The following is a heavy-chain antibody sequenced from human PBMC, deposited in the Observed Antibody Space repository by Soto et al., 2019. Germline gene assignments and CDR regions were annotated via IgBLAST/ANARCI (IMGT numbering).Heavy chain of an antibody. J-gene: IGHJ4*02. Sequence: EVQLLDSGGGLVQPGGSLRLSCAASGFTFTNYAMAWVRQAPGKGLEWVSAVHSNGDTHYAGSVKGRFTISRDNSRNTVYLQMNSLRVEDTAVYHCARESPYMSGLIYVEYWGQGTLVTVSS. CDR1: GFTFTNYA. V-gene: IGHV3-23*01. D-gene: IGHD3-3*01. CDR2: VHSNGDT. CDR3: ARESPYMSGLIYVEY.